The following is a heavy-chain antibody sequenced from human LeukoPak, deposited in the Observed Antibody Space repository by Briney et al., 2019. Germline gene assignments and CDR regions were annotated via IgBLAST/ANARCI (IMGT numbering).Heavy chain of an antibody. V-gene: IGHV3-7*01. D-gene: IGHD2-2*01. J-gene: IGHJ3*02. Sequence: GGSLSLSRAASGFTPSIFSMSGVPPAPGKRLERGANIKQVGSETYYIHSVKGRFTIPKDHAKNSLYLKINSRRAQNRAVYCCARTHPYQLLLYEGQSAFDTWGQGTMVTASS. CDR1: GFTPSIFS. CDR3: ARTHPYQLLLYEGQSAFDT. CDR2: IKQVGSET.